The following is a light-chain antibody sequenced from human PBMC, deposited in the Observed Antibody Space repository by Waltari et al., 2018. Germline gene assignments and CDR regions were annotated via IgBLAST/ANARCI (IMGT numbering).Light chain of an antibody. J-gene: IGKJ1*01. CDR2: GAS. CDR3: QQYNNCPPT. Sequence: EIVMTQSPATLSVSPGERATLSCRASQSVSSNLAWYQQKPGQAPRLLIYGASTRATGIPARFIGSGSGTEFTLTISSLQSEDFAVYYCQQYNNCPPTFGQGTKVEIK. V-gene: IGKV3-15*01. CDR1: QSVSSN.